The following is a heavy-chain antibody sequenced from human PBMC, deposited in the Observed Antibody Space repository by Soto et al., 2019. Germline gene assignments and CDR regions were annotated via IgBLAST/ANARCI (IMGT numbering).Heavy chain of an antibody. CDR3: ARRGPGTYFDY. CDR2: ISGSGDST. J-gene: IGHJ4*02. Sequence: EVQLLDSGGGLVQPGGSLRLSCAASGFTFSSYAMNWVRQAPGKGLEWVSVISGSGDSTYYADSVKGRFTISRDNSKNPLYLQMNSLRAEDTDVYYCARRGPGTYFDYWGQGTLVTVSS. CDR1: GFTFSSYA. D-gene: IGHD6-13*01. V-gene: IGHV3-23*01.